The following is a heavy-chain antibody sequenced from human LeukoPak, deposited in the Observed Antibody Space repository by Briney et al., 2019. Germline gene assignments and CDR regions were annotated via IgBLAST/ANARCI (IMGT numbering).Heavy chain of an antibody. V-gene: IGHV4-34*01. CDR2: INHSGST. CDR1: GGSFSGYY. Sequence: SETLSLTCAVYGGSFSGYYWSWIRQPPGKGLEWIGEINHSGSTNYNPSLKSRVTISVDTSKNQFSLKLSSVTAADTAVYYCARDGGIAAAGTYYYYYGMDVWGQGTTVTVSS. D-gene: IGHD6-13*01. CDR3: ARDGGIAAAGTYYYYYGMDV. J-gene: IGHJ6*02.